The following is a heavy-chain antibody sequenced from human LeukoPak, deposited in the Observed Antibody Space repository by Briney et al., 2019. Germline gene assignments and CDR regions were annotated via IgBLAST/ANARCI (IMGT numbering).Heavy chain of an antibody. CDR3: ARGGVAPKYYYYGMDV. Sequence: GRSLRLSCAASGFTFSSYAMHWVRQAPGKGLKWVAVISYDGSNKYYADSVKGRFTISRDNSKNTLYLQMNSLRAEDTAVYYCARGGVAPKYYYYGMDVWGQGTTVTVSS. D-gene: IGHD1-26*01. CDR2: ISYDGSNK. J-gene: IGHJ6*02. CDR1: GFTFSSYA. V-gene: IGHV3-30-3*01.